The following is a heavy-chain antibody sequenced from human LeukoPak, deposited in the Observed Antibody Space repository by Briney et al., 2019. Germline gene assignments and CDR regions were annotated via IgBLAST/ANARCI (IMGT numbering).Heavy chain of an antibody. CDR1: GGSIIGYY. Sequence: SDTLSLTCTVSGGSIIGYYWSWIRQPAGKGLEWIGRIHGTGGTDYNPPLKVRVTMSVDTSKNRFSLKLTSVTAADTAVYYCAKDGSSWPFFDSWGQGTLVTVSS. CDR2: IHGTGGT. J-gene: IGHJ4*02. CDR3: AKDGSSWPFFDS. D-gene: IGHD6-13*01. V-gene: IGHV4-4*07.